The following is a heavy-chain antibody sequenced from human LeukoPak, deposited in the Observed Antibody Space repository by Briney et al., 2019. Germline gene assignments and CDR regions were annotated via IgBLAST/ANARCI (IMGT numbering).Heavy chain of an antibody. J-gene: IGHJ4*02. CDR1: GYTLSNYA. V-gene: IGHV7-4-1*02. Sequence: EASVKVSCKASGYTLSNYAMNWVRQAPGQGLEWMGWINTNTGNPTYAQGFTGRFVLSLDTSVSTAYLQISSLTAEDTAVYFCARAASGWQQVIHFDDWGQGTLVTVSS. CDR2: INTNTGNP. D-gene: IGHD6-19*01. CDR3: ARAASGWQQVIHFDD.